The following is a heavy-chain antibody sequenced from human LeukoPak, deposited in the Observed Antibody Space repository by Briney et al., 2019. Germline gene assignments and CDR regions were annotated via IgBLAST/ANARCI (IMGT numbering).Heavy chain of an antibody. Sequence: PSEALSLTCTVSGGSISSYYWSWIRQPPGKGLEWIGYIYYSGSTNYNPSLKSRVTISVDTSKNQFSLKLSSVTAADTAVYYCARVAVAAGTDYWGQGTLVTVS. J-gene: IGHJ4*02. CDR1: GGSISSYY. CDR2: IYYSGST. D-gene: IGHD6-13*01. CDR3: ARVAVAAGTDY. V-gene: IGHV4-59*01.